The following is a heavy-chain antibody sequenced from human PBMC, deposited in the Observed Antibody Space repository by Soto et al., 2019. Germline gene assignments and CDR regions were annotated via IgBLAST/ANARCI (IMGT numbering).Heavy chain of an antibody. CDR2: IHGGGGAT. V-gene: IGHV3-23*01. D-gene: IGHD1-1*01. CDR3: HPLEYWYLDF. CDR1: GFTFSAYA. Sequence: EVQLLESGGGLVQPGGSLRLSCAASGFTFSAYAMGWVRQAPGKGLEWVSTIHGGGGATHYADSVKGRFTISRDDSKNTLYAQMNSLRAEDTAVYEGHPLEYWYLDFWGRGTLVTVSS. J-gene: IGHJ2*01.